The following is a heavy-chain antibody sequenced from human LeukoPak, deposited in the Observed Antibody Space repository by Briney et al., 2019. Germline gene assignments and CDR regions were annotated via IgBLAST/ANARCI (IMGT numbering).Heavy chain of an antibody. D-gene: IGHD5-12*01. J-gene: IGHJ6*02. Sequence: PSETLSLTCAVYGGSFSGYYWSWIRQPPGKGLEWIGEINHSGSTNYNPSLKSRVTISVDTSKNQFSLKLSSVTAADTAVYYSARGVVATSSVFYYYYYGMDVWGQGTTVTVSS. CDR2: INHSGST. CDR3: ARGVVATSSVFYYYYYGMDV. CDR1: GGSFSGYY. V-gene: IGHV4-34*01.